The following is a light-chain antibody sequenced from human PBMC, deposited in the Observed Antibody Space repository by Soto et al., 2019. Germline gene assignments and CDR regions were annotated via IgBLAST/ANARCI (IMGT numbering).Light chain of an antibody. V-gene: IGLV2-14*01. J-gene: IGLJ2*01. CDR3: SSYTSSSTLVV. CDR1: SSDVGGYNY. CDR2: EVS. Sequence: QSALTQPASVSGTPGQSITISCTGTSSDVGGYNYVSWYQQHPGKAPKLMIYEVSNRPSGVSNRFSGSKSGNTASLTISGLQAEGEAGYYCSSYTSSSTLVVFGGGTKLTVL.